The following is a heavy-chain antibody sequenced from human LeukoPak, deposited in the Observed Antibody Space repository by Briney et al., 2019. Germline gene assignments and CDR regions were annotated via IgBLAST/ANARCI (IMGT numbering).Heavy chain of an antibody. CDR2: ISSNGATT. J-gene: IGHJ4*02. CDR3: VKDRSIAAPNNDFFDS. V-gene: IGHV3-64D*06. Sequence: GGSLRLSCSTSGFTFNRFYLHWVRQAPGKGLEFVSHISSNGATTYYADSVKGRFTISRDNSKNTLYLQMSGLRADDTAVYYCVKDRSIAAPNNDFFDSWGQGALVTVSS. CDR1: GFTFNRFY. D-gene: IGHD6-6*01.